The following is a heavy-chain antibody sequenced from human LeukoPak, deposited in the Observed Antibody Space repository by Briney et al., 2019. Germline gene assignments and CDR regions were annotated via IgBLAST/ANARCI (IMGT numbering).Heavy chain of an antibody. CDR1: GYTFTGYY. V-gene: IGHV1-18*04. CDR3: ARRHYYYYYYMDV. CDR2: ISAYNGNT. Sequence: ASVKVSCKASGYTFTGYYMHWVRQAPGQGLEWMGWISAYNGNTNYAQKLQGRVTMTTDTSTSTAYMELRSLRSDDTAVYYCARRHYYYYYYMDVWGKGTTVTVSS. J-gene: IGHJ6*03.